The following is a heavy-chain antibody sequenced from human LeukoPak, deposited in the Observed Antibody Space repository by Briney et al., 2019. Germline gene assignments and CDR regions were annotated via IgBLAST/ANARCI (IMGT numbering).Heavy chain of an antibody. CDR3: ARDPSYSSSWYFDY. CDR2: IIPIFGIA. Sequence: SVKVSCKASGGTFSSYAISWVRQAPGQGLEWMGRIIPIFGIANYAQKFQGRVTITADKSTSTAYMELSSLRSEGTAVYYCARDPSYSSSWYFDYWGQGTLVTVSS. CDR1: GGTFSSYA. J-gene: IGHJ4*02. D-gene: IGHD6-13*01. V-gene: IGHV1-69*04.